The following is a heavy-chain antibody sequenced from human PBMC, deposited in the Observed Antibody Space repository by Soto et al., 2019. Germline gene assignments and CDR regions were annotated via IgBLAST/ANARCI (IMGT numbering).Heavy chain of an antibody. CDR1: GGSISSEYYH. CDR3: AREDDGGDRDYYGLDV. J-gene: IGHJ6*02. Sequence: QVQLQESGPGLLRPSQTLSLTCTVSGGSISSEYYHWTWIRQAPGKGLEWIGDIHYSGSVHYNPSFPSRLTMSVDTSKNLFSPKRSSVTAADSAVYFCAREDDGGDRDYYGLDVWGQGTTVTVSS. CDR2: IHYSGSV. V-gene: IGHV4-30-4*01. D-gene: IGHD2-21*02.